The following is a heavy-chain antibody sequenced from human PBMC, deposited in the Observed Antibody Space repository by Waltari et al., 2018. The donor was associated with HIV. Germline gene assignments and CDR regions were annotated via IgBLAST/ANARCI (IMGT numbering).Heavy chain of an antibody. D-gene: IGHD3-3*02. CDR1: GLSVSRNY. CDR3: ARVRSIMGRFLGFDY. J-gene: IGHJ4*02. CDR2: IYRSGDA. V-gene: IGHV3-53*02. Sequence: EVQLVETGGGLIQPGGSLRLSWAASGLSVSRNYMNWVRQAPGKGLEWVSVIYRSGDAYYADFVKCRFTISRDNSKNTLYLQMNSLRAEDTAVYYCARVRSIMGRFLGFDYWGQGTLVTVSS.